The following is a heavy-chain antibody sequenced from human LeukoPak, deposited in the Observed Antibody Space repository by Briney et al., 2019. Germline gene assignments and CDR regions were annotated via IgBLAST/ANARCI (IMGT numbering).Heavy chain of an antibody. J-gene: IGHJ4*02. CDR1: DYTFTSYG. V-gene: IGHV1-18*01. CDR3: ARDQGYCSSASCYEVYQFDY. Sequence: ASVKVSCKASDYTFTSYGINWVRQAPGQGLEWMGWVSTYNGNTNYAQKLQGRVTMTTDTSTSTAYMELRSLRSDDTAVYYCARDQGYCSSASCYEVYQFDYWGQGTLVTVSS. D-gene: IGHD2-2*01. CDR2: VSTYNGNT.